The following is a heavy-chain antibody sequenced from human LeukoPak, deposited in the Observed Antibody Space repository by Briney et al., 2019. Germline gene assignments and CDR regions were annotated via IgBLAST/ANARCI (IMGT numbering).Heavy chain of an antibody. V-gene: IGHV3-21*04. CDR1: GFTFSTYS. J-gene: IGHJ4*02. Sequence: PGGSLRLSCAASGFTFSTYSMNWVRQAPGKGLEWVSSISSSSSYIYYADSVKGRFTISRDNAKNSLYLQMNSLRADDTAVYYCARGGAAIGEYWGQGTLVTVSS. CDR3: ARGGAAIGEY. D-gene: IGHD2-2*01. CDR2: ISSSSSYI.